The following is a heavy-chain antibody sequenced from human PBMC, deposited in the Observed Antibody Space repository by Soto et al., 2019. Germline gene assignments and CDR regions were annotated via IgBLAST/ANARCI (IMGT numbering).Heavy chain of an antibody. CDR1: GFTFSTSA. CDR3: AARRSGLYAMDV. D-gene: IGHD1-26*01. Sequence: MQLVPSGPEVKKPGTSVKVSCKASGFTFSTSAVQWVRQARRQRPEWMGWIVGGSGNTNYAQNSQERVIITRDMSTSTVYMELSSLRSDDTAVYFCAARRSGLYAMDVWGQGTTVTVSS. J-gene: IGHJ6*02. CDR2: IVGGSGNT. V-gene: IGHV1-58*01.